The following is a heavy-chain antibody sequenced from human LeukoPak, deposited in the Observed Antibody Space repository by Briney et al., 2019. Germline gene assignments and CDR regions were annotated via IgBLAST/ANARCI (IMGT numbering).Heavy chain of an antibody. J-gene: IGHJ6*03. V-gene: IGHV3-21*01. D-gene: IGHD2-2*01. CDR3: ARVRNLIVVVPAAPIRYYYYMDV. CDR2: ISSNSSYI. Sequence: PGGSLRLSCAASGFTFSSYRMNWVRQAPGKGLEWVSSISSNSSYIYYADSVKGRFTISRDNAKNSLYLQMNSLRAEDTAVYYCARVRNLIVVVPAAPIRYYYYMDVWGKGTTVTISS. CDR1: GFTFSSYR.